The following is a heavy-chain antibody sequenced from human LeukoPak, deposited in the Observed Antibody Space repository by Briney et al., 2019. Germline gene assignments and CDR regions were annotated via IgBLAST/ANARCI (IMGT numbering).Heavy chain of an antibody. Sequence: GGSLRLSCAASGFNFSNYWMSWVRQAPGKGLEWVANIKEDGSEKYYVDSVKGRFTISRDNSKNTLYLQMNSLRAEDTAVYYCARAATIAAAQGIDYWGQGTLVTVSS. J-gene: IGHJ4*02. CDR1: GFNFSNYW. D-gene: IGHD6-13*01. CDR3: ARAATIAAAQGIDY. CDR2: IKEDGSEK. V-gene: IGHV3-7*01.